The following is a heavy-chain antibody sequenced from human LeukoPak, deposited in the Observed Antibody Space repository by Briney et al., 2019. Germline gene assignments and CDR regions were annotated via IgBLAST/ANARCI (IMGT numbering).Heavy chain of an antibody. CDR3: AKDLKYSGSCRAFDY. Sequence: GGSLRLSCAASGFTFSTYAVNWVRQAPGKGLEWVSGISGSGVSTFYADSVKGRFIISRDNSKNTVYLQMNSLRAEDTAVYYCAKDLKYSGSCRAFDYCGQGTLVTVSS. CDR2: ISGSGVST. CDR1: GFTFSTYA. D-gene: IGHD1-26*01. J-gene: IGHJ4*02. V-gene: IGHV3-23*01.